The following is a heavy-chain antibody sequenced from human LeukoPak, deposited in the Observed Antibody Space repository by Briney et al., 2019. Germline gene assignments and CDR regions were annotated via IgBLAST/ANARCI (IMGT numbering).Heavy chain of an antibody. D-gene: IGHD4-17*01. CDR2: ISAYNGNT. J-gene: IGHJ4*02. Sequence: ASVKVSCKGSDYTFTSYGISWVRQAPGQGLEWMGWISAYNGNTNYAQKLQGRVTMTTDTSTSTAYMELRSLRSDDTAVYYCARDSPGGYGDYPFDYWGQGTLVTVSS. CDR1: DYTFTSYG. V-gene: IGHV1-18*01. CDR3: ARDSPGGYGDYPFDY.